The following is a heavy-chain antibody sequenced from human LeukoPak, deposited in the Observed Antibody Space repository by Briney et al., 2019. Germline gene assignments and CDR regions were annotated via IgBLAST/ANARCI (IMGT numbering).Heavy chain of an antibody. CDR1: GFTFSSSA. D-gene: IGHD4-17*01. CDR2: ISGSGGST. J-gene: IGHJ6*03. Sequence: GGSLRLSCAASGFTFSSSAMSWGRQAPGKGLDWVSAISGSGGSTYYADSVKGRFTISRDNSKNTLYLQMNSLRAEDTAVYYSAKRYGDDVGYYYYYMDVWGKGTTVTVSS. V-gene: IGHV3-23*01. CDR3: AKRYGDDVGYYYYYMDV.